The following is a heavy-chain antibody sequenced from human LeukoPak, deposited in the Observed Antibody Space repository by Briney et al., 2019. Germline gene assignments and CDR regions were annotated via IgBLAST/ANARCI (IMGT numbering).Heavy chain of an antibody. CDR1: GGSISSYY. CDR2: IYYSGST. J-gene: IGHJ5*02. D-gene: IGHD2-15*01. Sequence: SETLSLTCTVSGGSISSYYWSWVRQPPGKGLEWVGYIYYSGSTNCNPSLKSRVTISVDTSKNQFSLKLSSVTAADTAVYYCARARCSGGSCYWGWFDPWGQGTLVTVSS. V-gene: IGHV4-59*01. CDR3: ARARCSGGSCYWGWFDP.